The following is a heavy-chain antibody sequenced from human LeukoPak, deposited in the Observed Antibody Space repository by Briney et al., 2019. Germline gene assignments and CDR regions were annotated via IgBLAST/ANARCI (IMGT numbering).Heavy chain of an antibody. D-gene: IGHD1-26*01. CDR1: GYTFTSYD. CDR2: MNPNSGNT. V-gene: IGHV1-8*01. Sequence: ASVKVSCKASGYTFTSYDINWVRQATGQGLEWMGWMNPNSGNTGYAQKFQGRVTMTRNTSISTAYMELSSLRSEDTAVYYCYVVGATTWGFDYWGQGTLVTVSS. CDR3: YVVGATTWGFDY. J-gene: IGHJ4*02.